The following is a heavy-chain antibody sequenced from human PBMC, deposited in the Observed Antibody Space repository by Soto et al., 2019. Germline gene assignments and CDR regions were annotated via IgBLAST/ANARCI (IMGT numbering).Heavy chain of an antibody. Sequence: GGSLRLSCAASGFTFNNYAMSWVRQTPEKGLEWVSAISGSGSSTYYADSVRGRFTISRDNFKNTLYLQMNSLRAEDTAVYYCANDVYADSVGRRFVFWCPGTLITVSS. V-gene: IGHV3-23*01. CDR3: ANDVYADSVGRRFVF. CDR2: ISGSGSST. D-gene: IGHD4-17*01. CDR1: GFTFNNYA. J-gene: IGHJ4*02.